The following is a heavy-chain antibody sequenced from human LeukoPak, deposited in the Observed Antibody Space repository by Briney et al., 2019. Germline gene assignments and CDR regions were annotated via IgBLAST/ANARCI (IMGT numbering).Heavy chain of an antibody. V-gene: IGHV1-2*02. CDR2: INPDSGGT. CDR3: AKVMNRLYNSGWYHFDF. J-gene: IGHJ4*02. Sequence: ASVKVSCKASGYTFTSYGISWVRQAPGQGLEWMGWINPDSGGTNYAQKFQGRVTMTRDTSISTAYMELRRLTSDDTAVYYCAKVMNRLYNSGWYHFDFWGQGTLVTVSS. D-gene: IGHD6-19*01. CDR1: GYTFTSYG.